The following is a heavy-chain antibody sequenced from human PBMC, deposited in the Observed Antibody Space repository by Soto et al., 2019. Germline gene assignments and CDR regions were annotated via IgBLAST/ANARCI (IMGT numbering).Heavy chain of an antibody. CDR3: ARGHRFEY. D-gene: IGHD3-16*02. Sequence: SETLSLTCAVYGGSFSGYYWSWIRQPPGKGLEWIGEINHSGSTNYNPSLKSRVTISVDTSKNQFSLKLSSVTAADTAVYYCARGHRFEYWGQGTLVTVSS. V-gene: IGHV4-34*01. CDR2: INHSGST. CDR1: GGSFSGYY. J-gene: IGHJ4*02.